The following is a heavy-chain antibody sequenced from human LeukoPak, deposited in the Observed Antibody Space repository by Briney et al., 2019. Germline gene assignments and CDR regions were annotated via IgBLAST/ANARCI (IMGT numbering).Heavy chain of an antibody. J-gene: IGHJ4*02. Sequence: GGSLRLSCAASGFTFSSYAMHWVRQAPGKGLEWVAVISYDGSNKYYADSVKGRFTISRDNSKNTLHLQMNSLRAEDTAVYYCARDFRAFDYWGQGTLVTVSS. CDR1: GFTFSSYA. V-gene: IGHV3-30-3*01. CDR2: ISYDGSNK. CDR3: ARDFRAFDY.